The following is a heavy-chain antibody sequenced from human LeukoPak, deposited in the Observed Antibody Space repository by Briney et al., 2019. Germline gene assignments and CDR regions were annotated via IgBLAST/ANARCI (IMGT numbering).Heavy chain of an antibody. J-gene: IGHJ4*02. Sequence: GGSLRLSCAASGFTFSSNAMSWARQAPGKGLEWVSVIYSGGSTYYADSVKGRFTISRDNSKNTLYLQMNSLRAEDTAVYYCARGTVVVAAPDYWGQGTLVTVSS. D-gene: IGHD2-15*01. CDR2: IYSGGST. V-gene: IGHV3-53*01. CDR3: ARGTVVVAAPDY. CDR1: GFTFSSNA.